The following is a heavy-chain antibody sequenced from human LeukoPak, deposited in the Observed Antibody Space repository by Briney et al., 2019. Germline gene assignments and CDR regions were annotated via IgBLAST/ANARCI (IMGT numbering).Heavy chain of an antibody. CDR2: MYSSGGT. D-gene: IGHD4-11*01. CDR3: ARDDYLSF. J-gene: IGHJ4*02. V-gene: IGHV3-53*01. Sequence: GGSLRLSCAASGFIVSNDYMSWVCQAPGKGLEWVSVMYSSGGTYFADSVKGRFTVSRDNSKNTLYLQMNSLRAEDTAVYYCARDDYLSFWGQGTLVTVSS. CDR1: GFIVSNDY.